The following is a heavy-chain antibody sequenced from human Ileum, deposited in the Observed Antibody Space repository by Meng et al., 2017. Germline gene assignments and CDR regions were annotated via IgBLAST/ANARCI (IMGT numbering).Heavy chain of an antibody. Sequence: QGQLVQSVAEAKKPGASLKVSCKASGYTFTDYFVHWVRQAPGQGLEWMGRINPRTGETRYRAKYQGRVTMTRDTSISTVYMEVTNLRDDDTAVYYCAKDLDGLGGSWGQGTPVTVSS. V-gene: IGHV1-2*06. J-gene: IGHJ4*02. CDR3: AKDLDGLGGS. D-gene: IGHD3-10*01. CDR2: INPRTGET. CDR1: GYTFTDYF.